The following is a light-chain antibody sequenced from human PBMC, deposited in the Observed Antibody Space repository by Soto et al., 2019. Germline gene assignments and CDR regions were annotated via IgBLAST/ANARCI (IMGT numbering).Light chain of an antibody. CDR1: QGINSW. Sequence: DIQMTQSPSSVSASVGDRVTITCRASQGINSWLAWYQQKPGKAPKLLISAASSLQSGVPSRFSGSGSGTDFTLTISSLPPEDFATYYCQLAYIVPFAFGGGTKVEI. J-gene: IGKJ4*01. V-gene: IGKV1D-12*01. CDR3: QLAYIVPFA. CDR2: AAS.